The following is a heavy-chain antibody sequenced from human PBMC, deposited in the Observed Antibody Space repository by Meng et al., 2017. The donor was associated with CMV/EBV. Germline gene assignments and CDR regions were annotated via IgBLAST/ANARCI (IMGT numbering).Heavy chain of an antibody. J-gene: IGHJ4*02. CDR1: GGSISSSSYY. Sequence: SETLSLTCTVSGGSISSSSYYWGWIRQPPGKGLEWIGSIYYSGCTYYNPSLKSRVTISVDTSKNQFSLKLSSVTAADTAVYYCARDLRGVIDYWGQGTLVTVSS. CDR2: IYYSGCT. D-gene: IGHD3-10*01. CDR3: ARDLRGVIDY. V-gene: IGHV4-39*07.